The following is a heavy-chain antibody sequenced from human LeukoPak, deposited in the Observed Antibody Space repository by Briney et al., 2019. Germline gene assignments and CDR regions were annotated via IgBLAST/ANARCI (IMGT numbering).Heavy chain of an antibody. J-gene: IGHJ6*02. CDR1: GGSIRSSYYY. D-gene: IGHD2-2*01. V-gene: IGHV4-39*07. CDR2: IYDSGST. Sequence: SETLSLTCTVSGGSIRSSYYYWGWIRQPPGKGLEWIESIYDSGSTYYNPSLKSRVTISVDTSKNQFSLKLSSVTAADTAVYYCAREREPVPAAPYYYYYYGMDVWGQGTTVTVSS. CDR3: AREREPVPAAPYYYYYYGMDV.